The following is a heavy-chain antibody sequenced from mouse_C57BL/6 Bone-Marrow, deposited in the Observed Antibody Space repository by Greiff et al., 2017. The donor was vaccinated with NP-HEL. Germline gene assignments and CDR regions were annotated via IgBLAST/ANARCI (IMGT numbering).Heavy chain of an antibody. CDR2: IDPSDSYT. CDR1: GYTFTSYW. J-gene: IGHJ2*01. V-gene: IGHV1-69*01. Sequence: QVQLQQPGAELEMPGASVKLSCKASGYTFTSYWMHWVKQRPGQGLEWIGEIDPSDSYTNYNQKFKGKSTLTVDKSSSTAYMQLSSLTSEDSAVYYCARGDYDSWGQGTTLTVSS. CDR3: ARGDYDS. D-gene: IGHD2-4*01.